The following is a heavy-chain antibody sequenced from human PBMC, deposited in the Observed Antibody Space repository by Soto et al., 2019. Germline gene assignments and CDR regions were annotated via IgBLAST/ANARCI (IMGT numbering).Heavy chain of an antibody. Sequence: SETLSLTCTVSGGSISSYYWSWIRQPPGKGLEWIGYIYYSGSTNYNPSLKSRVTISVDTSKNQFSLKLSSVTAADTAVYYCARGVNWGRGAFDIWGQGTMVTVSS. CDR3: ARGVNWGRGAFDI. CDR2: IYYSGST. D-gene: IGHD7-27*01. CDR1: GGSISSYY. J-gene: IGHJ3*02. V-gene: IGHV4-59*01.